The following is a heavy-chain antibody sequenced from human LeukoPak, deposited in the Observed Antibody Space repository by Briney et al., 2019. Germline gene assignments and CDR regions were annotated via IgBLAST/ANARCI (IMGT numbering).Heavy chain of an antibody. Sequence: DSVKGRFTISRDDAKNSLYLQMNSLRAADTAMYYCARDMRADYGDSGYYYYYYMDVWGKGTTVTVSS. CDR3: ARDMRADYGDSGYYYYYYMDV. D-gene: IGHD4-17*01. V-gene: IGHV3-7*03. J-gene: IGHJ6*03.